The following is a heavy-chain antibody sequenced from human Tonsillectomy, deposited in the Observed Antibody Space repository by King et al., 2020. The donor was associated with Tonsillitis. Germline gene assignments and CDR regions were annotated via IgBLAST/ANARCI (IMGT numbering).Heavy chain of an antibody. CDR2: ISSSGSSI. CDR1: GFTFSSYD. Sequence: VQLVESGGGLVQPGGSLRLSCAASGFTFSSYDLNWVRQAPGKGLEWGSDISSSGSSIYYADSVKGRFTISRDNAKNSLYLQMNSLTAEDTAVYYCARVGEVGVVINWYFDLWGRGTLVTVSS. J-gene: IGHJ2*01. CDR3: ARVGEVGVVINWYFDL. D-gene: IGHD3-3*01. V-gene: IGHV3-48*03.